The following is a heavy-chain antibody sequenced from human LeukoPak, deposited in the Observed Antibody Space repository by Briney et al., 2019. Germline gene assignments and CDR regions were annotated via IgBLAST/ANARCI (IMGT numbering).Heavy chain of an antibody. J-gene: IGHJ4*02. D-gene: IGHD3-3*01. V-gene: IGHV4-34*01. CDR3: ARGLGITIFGVVTHPFDY. CDR2: INHSGST. CDR1: GGSFSGYY. Sequence: SETLSLTCAVYGGSFSGYYWSWIRQPPGKGLEWIGEINHSGSTNYNPSLKSRVTISVDTSKNQFSLKLSSVTAADTAVYYCARGLGITIFGVVTHPFDYWGQGTLVTVSS.